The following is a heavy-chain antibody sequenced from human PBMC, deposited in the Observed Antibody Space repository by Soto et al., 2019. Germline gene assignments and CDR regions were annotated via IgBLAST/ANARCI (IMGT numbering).Heavy chain of an antibody. V-gene: IGHV1-18*01. CDR3: AREGPAPYYYYGMDV. CDR2: ISAYNGNT. CDR1: GYSFTTYG. Sequence: QVQLVQSGGEVKKPGASVKVSCKTSGYSFTTYGISWVLQAPGQGLEWMGWISAYNGNTNYAQKLQGRVTMTTDTSTSTAYMELRSLRSDDTAVYYCAREGPAPYYYYGMDVWGQRSTVTVSS. J-gene: IGHJ6*02.